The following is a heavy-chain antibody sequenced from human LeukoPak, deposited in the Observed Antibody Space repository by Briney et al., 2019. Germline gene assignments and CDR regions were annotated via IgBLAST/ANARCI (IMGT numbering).Heavy chain of an antibody. J-gene: IGHJ6*02. V-gene: IGHV3-30-3*01. CDR1: GFTFSSYA. CDR3: VKGAYGSGSYKGQDYYYYYGMDV. CDR2: ISYDGSNK. D-gene: IGHD3-10*01. Sequence: GGSLRLSCAASGFTFSSYAMHWVRQAPGKGLEWVAVISYDGSNKYYADSVKGRFTISRDNSKNMLYLQMNSLRAEDTAVYYCVKGAYGSGSYKGQDYYYYYGMDVWGQGTTVTVSS.